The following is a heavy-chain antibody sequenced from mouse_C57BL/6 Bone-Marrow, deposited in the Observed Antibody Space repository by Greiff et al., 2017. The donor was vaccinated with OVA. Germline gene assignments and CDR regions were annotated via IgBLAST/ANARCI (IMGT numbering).Heavy chain of an antibody. J-gene: IGHJ4*01. CDR2: IWGVGST. D-gene: IGHD2-2*01. CDR1: GFSLTSYG. CDR3: ARYGYPYAMDY. V-gene: IGHV2-6*01. Sequence: VKLVESGPGLVAPSQSLSITCTVSGFSLTSYGVDWVRQSPGKGLEWLGVIWGVGSTNYNSALNSRLSISKDNSKSQVFLKMNSLQTDDTAMYYCARYGYPYAMDYWGQGASVTVSS.